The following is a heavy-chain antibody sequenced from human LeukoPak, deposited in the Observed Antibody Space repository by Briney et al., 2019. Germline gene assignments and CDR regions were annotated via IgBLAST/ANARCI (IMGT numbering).Heavy chain of an antibody. CDR1: GGSISSYY. D-gene: IGHD1-26*01. J-gene: IGHJ4*02. V-gene: IGHV4-59*12. Sequence: SETLSLTCTVSGGSISSYYWSWIRQPPGKGLEWIGYIYYSGSTNYNPSLKSRVTISVDTSKNQFSLKLSSVTAADTAVYYCAREVVQGELRNWGQGTLVTVSS. CDR3: AREVVQGELRN. CDR2: IYYSGST.